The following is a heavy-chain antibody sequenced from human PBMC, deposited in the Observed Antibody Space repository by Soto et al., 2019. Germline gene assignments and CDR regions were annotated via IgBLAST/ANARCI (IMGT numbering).Heavy chain of an antibody. CDR2: ISGSGGTA. V-gene: IGHV3-23*01. J-gene: IGHJ4*02. CDR1: GFTFSSYA. Sequence: EVQLLESGGGSVQPGGSLRLSCAASGFTFSSYAMHWVRRPPGKGLEWVSSISGSGGTAYYADSVKGRFSISSDSLVNTLYMQMNRLRAEDTAVYYGAKGRGQKWNFDYWGQGNVVTVSP. CDR3: AKGRGQKWNFDY. D-gene: IGHD3-10*01.